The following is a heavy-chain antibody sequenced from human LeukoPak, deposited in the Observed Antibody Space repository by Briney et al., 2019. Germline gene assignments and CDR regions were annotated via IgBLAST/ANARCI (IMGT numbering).Heavy chain of an antibody. Sequence: SETLSLTCTVSGGSISSSSYYWGWIRQPPGKGLEWIGSIYYSGSTYYNPSLKSRVTISVDTSKNQSSLKLSSVTAADTAVYYCARVSPEFYDSGRPVTKFDYWGQGTLVTVSS. J-gene: IGHJ4*02. CDR2: IYYSGST. V-gene: IGHV4-39*07. D-gene: IGHD3-22*01. CDR1: GGSISSSSYY. CDR3: ARVSPEFYDSGRPVTKFDY.